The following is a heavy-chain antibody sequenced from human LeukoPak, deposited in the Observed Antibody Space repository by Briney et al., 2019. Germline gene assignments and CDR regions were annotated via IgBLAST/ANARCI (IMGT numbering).Heavy chain of an antibody. CDR3: ARDQPYYYGSGSSRSLNWFDP. CDR2: IYSGGSS. V-gene: IGHV3-66*01. CDR1: GFTFSSYN. Sequence: GGSLRLSCAASGFTFSSYNMIWVRQAPGKGLEWVSVIYSGGSSYYADSMKGRFTISRDNSKNTVYLQMNSLRVEDTAVYYCARDQPYYYGSGSSRSLNWFDPWGQGTLVTVSS. J-gene: IGHJ5*02. D-gene: IGHD3-10*01.